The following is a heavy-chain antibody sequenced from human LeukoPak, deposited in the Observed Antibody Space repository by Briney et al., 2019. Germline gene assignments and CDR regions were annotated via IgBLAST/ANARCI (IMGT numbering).Heavy chain of an antibody. CDR2: MNPNSGNT. Sequence: GASVKVSCKASGYTFTSYDINWVRQATGQGLEWMGWMNPNSGNTGYAQKFQGRVTMTRNTSISTAYMELSSLRSEDTAVYYCARRQSGYGWQLVGYWGQGTLVTVSS. CDR1: GYTFTSYD. CDR3: ARRQSGYGWQLVGY. D-gene: IGHD6-13*01. V-gene: IGHV1-8*01. J-gene: IGHJ4*02.